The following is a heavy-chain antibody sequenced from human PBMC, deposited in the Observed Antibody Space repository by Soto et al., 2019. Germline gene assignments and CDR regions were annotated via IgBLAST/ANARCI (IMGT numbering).Heavy chain of an antibody. Sequence: VASVKVSCKASGGTFSSYAISWVRQAPGRGLEWMGGIIPIFGTANYAQKFQGRVTITADESTSTAYMELSSLRSEDTAVYYCARGNQSWEPSHYWGQGTLGTVSS. CDR1: GGTFSSYA. CDR3: ARGNQSWEPSHY. J-gene: IGHJ4*02. D-gene: IGHD1-26*01. V-gene: IGHV1-69*13. CDR2: IIPIFGTA.